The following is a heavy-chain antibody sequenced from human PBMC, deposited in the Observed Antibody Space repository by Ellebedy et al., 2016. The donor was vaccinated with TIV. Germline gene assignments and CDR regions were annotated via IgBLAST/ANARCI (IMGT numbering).Heavy chain of an antibody. V-gene: IGHV1-8*02. CDR3: ASGIAARAVGYFDY. CDR1: GYTFTGYY. D-gene: IGHD6-6*01. CDR2: MNPNSGNT. Sequence: ASVKVSXKASGYTFTGYYMHWVRQAPGQGLEWMGWMNPNSGNTGYAQKFQGRVTMTRNTSISTAYMELSRLRSDDTAVYYCASGIAARAVGYFDYWGQGTLVTVSS. J-gene: IGHJ4*02.